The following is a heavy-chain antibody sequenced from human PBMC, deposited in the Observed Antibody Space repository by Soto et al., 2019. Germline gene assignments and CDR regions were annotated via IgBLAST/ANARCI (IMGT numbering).Heavy chain of an antibody. Sequence: SETLSLTCAVYGGSFSGYYWSWIRQPPGKGLEWIANVYYSGTTYYNPSLKSRVTISIATSKNQFSLQLSSLTAADTAMYYCARHGRAGYGNFDYWGQGTLVTVSS. D-gene: IGHD1-1*01. CDR1: GGSFSGYY. CDR2: VYYSGTT. CDR3: ARHGRAGYGNFDY. V-gene: IGHV4-34*01. J-gene: IGHJ4*02.